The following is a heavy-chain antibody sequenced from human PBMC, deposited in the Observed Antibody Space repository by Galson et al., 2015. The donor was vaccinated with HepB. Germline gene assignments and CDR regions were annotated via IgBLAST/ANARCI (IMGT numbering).Heavy chain of an antibody. J-gene: IGHJ4*02. CDR1: GYTLTELS. D-gene: IGHD3-22*01. V-gene: IGHV1-24*01. Sequence: SVKVSCKVSGYTLTELSMHWVRQAPGKGLEWMGGFDPEDGETIYAQKFQGRVTMTEDTSTDTAYMELSSLRSEDTAVYYCATWSFRTSRSYYYDSSGLGYWGQGTLVTVSS. CDR3: ATWSFRTSRSYYYDSSGLGY. CDR2: FDPEDGET.